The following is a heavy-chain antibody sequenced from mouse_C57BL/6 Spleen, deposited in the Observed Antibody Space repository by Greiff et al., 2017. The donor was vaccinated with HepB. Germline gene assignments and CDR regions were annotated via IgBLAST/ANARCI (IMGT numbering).Heavy chain of an antibody. CDR3: ARGRAWCAY. CDR2: IYPSDSET. Sequence: QVQLQQPGAELVRPGSSVKLSCKASGYTFTSYWMDWVKQRPGQGLEWIGNIYPSDSETHYNQKFKDKATLTVDKSSSTAYMQLSSLTSEDSAVYYCARGRAWCAYWGQGTLVTVSA. CDR1: GYTFTSYW. J-gene: IGHJ3*01. V-gene: IGHV1-61*01.